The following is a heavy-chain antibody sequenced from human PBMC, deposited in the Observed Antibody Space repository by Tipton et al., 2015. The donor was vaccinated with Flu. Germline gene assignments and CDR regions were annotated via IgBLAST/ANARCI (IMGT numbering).Heavy chain of an antibody. Sequence: SLRLSCAASGFTFSSYWMSWVRQAPGKGLEWVANIKQDGSEKYYVDSVKGRFTISRDNAKNSLYLQMNSLRAEDTAVYYCARDPICSGGSCYSGDFPDYWGQGTLVTVSS. CDR2: IKQDGSEK. CDR1: GFTFSSYW. D-gene: IGHD2-15*01. CDR3: ARDPICSGGSCYSGDFPDY. V-gene: IGHV3-7*01. J-gene: IGHJ4*02.